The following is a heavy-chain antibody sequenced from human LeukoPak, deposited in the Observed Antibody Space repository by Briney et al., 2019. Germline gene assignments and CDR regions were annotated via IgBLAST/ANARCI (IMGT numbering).Heavy chain of an antibody. D-gene: IGHD3-16*01. V-gene: IGHV1-69*13. CDR2: IIPVLSTA. CDR1: GGTFSSYA. CDR3: ATTGGDIYYYYMDV. J-gene: IGHJ6*03. Sequence: SVKVSCKASGGTFSSYAISWVRQAPGQGLEWMGGIIPVLSTANYAQKFQDKVTITADESTSTTYMELSSLKSEDTAVYYCATTGGDIYYYYMDVWGKGTTVTISS.